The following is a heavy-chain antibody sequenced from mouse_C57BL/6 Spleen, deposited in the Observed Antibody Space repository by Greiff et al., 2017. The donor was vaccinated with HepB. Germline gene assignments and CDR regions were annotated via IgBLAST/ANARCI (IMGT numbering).Heavy chain of an antibody. CDR1: GYTFTSYG. Sequence: EVQLVESGAELVRPGSSVKMSCKTSGYTFTSYGINWVKQRPGQGLEWIGYIYIGNGYTEYNEKFKGKATLTSDTSSSTAYMQLSSLTSEDSAIYFCARSIRITTVVGGYFDYWGQGTTLTVSS. CDR2: IYIGNGYT. V-gene: IGHV1-58*01. CDR3: ARSIRITTVVGGYFDY. D-gene: IGHD1-1*01. J-gene: IGHJ2*01.